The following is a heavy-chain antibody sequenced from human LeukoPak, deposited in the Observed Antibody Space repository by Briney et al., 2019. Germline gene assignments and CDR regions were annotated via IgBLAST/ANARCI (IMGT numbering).Heavy chain of an antibody. Sequence: GGSLRLSCAASGFTFSTYGMHWVRQAPGKGLEWVAVIWYDGTNEYYADSVKGRFTISRDNSKNTVYLQINSLRADDTAVYYCAKDRVTTVTSFFSQFDYWGQGTLVTVSS. CDR3: AKDRVTTVTSFFSQFDY. J-gene: IGHJ4*02. CDR1: GFTFSTYG. V-gene: IGHV3-33*06. D-gene: IGHD4-17*01. CDR2: IWYDGTNE.